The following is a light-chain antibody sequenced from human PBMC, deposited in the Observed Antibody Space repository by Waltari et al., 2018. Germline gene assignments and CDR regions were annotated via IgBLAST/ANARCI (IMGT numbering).Light chain of an antibody. CDR3: SSYISSSTLEL. V-gene: IGLV2-14*03. J-gene: IGLJ2*01. Sequence: QSALPHPASVAASPGQSITLSCPGTSSDGGGYNSVSCYQQHPGEAPKLMIYDVSTRPSGVSNRFSGSKSGNTASLTISGLQAEDEADYYCSSYISSSTLELFGGGTSLTVL. CDR1: SSDGGGYNS. CDR2: DVS.